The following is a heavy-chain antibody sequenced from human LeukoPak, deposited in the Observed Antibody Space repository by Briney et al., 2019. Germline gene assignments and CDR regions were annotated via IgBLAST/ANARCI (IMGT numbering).Heavy chain of an antibody. Sequence: SETLSLTCAVYGGSFSGYYWSWIRQPPGKGLEWIGEINHSGSTNYNPSLKSRVTISVDTSKNQFSLKLTSVTAADTAVYYCASLGNRPTVVTSTTGYYGMDVWGQGTTVTVSS. D-gene: IGHD4-23*01. J-gene: IGHJ6*02. CDR1: GGSFSGYY. CDR3: ASLGNRPTVVTSTTGYYGMDV. CDR2: INHSGST. V-gene: IGHV4-34*01.